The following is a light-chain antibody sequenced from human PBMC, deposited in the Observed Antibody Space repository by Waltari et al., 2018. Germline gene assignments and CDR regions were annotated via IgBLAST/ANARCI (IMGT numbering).Light chain of an antibody. CDR1: QSVSRA. CDR2: GAS. V-gene: IGKV3-20*01. CDR3: QHYLRLPVT. J-gene: IGKJ1*01. Sequence: EIVLTQSPGPLSLSLGERATVSCRASQSVSRALAWYQQKPGQAPRLLIYGASTRATGIPDRFGGSGSGTDFSLTISRLEPDDFAVYYCQHYLRLPVTFGQGTTVEI.